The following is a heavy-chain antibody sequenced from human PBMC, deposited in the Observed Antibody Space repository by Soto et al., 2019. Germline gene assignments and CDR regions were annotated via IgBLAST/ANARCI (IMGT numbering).Heavy chain of an antibody. CDR3: ARDGGPVERYY. J-gene: IGHJ4*02. CDR2: ISSSSSYI. D-gene: IGHD2-15*01. Sequence: GGSLRLSCAASGFTFSSYSMNWVRQAPGKGLEWVSSISSSSSYIYYADSVKGRFTISRDNAKNSPYLQMNSLRAEDTAVYYCARDGGPVERYYWGQGTLVTVSS. CDR1: GFTFSSYS. V-gene: IGHV3-21*01.